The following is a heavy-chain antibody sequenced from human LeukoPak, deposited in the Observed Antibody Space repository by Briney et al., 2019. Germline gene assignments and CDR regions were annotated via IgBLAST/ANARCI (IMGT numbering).Heavy chain of an antibody. CDR2: IIPIFGTT. CDR3: ARSPMVRGVIDDY. D-gene: IGHD3-10*01. CDR1: GGTFSSSA. V-gene: IGHV1-69*13. Sequence: SVKVSCKASGGTFSSSAISWVRQAPGQGLEWMGVIIPIFGTTNYAKKLQGRFTITADGSTSTAYMELSSLRSEDTAVYYCARSPMVRGVIDDYWGQGTLVTVSS. J-gene: IGHJ4*02.